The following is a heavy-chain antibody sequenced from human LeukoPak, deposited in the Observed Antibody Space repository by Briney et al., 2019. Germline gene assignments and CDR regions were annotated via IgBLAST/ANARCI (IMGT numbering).Heavy chain of an antibody. V-gene: IGHV3-23*01. J-gene: IGHJ4*02. D-gene: IGHD4-17*01. CDR2: ISGSGGST. Sequence: GGSLRLSCAASGFSFSSYGMSWVRQAPGKGLEWVSAISGSGGSTYYADSVKGRFTISRDNSKNTLYLQMNSLRAEDTAVYYCAKDVATVTRVFDYWGQGTLVAVSS. CDR1: GFSFSSYG. CDR3: AKDVATVTRVFDY.